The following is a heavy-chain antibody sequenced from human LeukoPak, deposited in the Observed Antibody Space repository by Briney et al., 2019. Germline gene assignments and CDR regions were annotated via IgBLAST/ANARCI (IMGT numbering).Heavy chain of an antibody. CDR1: GWSFNDYY. J-gene: IGHJ5*02. V-gene: IGHV4-34*01. CDR3: ARGQVPAARGYNWFDL. D-gene: IGHD2-2*01. Sequence: SETLSLTCAVYGWSFNDYYWNWVRQPPGKGLEWIGEINARGDTNFNPSLKSRVTISVDTSQSQFSLRLTSMIAADTAVYYCARGQVPAARGYNWFDLWGQETLVTVSS. CDR2: INARGDT.